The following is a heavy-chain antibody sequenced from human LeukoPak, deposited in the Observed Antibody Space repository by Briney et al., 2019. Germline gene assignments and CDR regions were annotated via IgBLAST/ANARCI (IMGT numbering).Heavy chain of an antibody. CDR1: GYTFTGYY. Sequence: GASVKVSCKASGYTFTGYYMHWVRQAPGQGLEWMGWINPNSGGTNYAQKFQGRVTMTRDTSISTAYMELSRLRSDDTAVYYCATPSEVYSSSLWFGYWGQGTLVTVSS. CDR3: ATPSEVYSSSLWFGY. J-gene: IGHJ4*02. D-gene: IGHD6-6*01. CDR2: INPNSGGT. V-gene: IGHV1-2*02.